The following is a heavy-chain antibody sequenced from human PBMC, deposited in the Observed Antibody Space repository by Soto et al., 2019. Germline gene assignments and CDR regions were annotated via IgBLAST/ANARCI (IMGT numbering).Heavy chain of an antibody. J-gene: IGHJ6*03. CDR1: GYVFPSYD. CDR3: ARADPRHYYMDV. V-gene: IGHV1-8*01. Sequence: QVQLVQSGADVKKPGASVRVSCKASGYVFPSYDITWVRQAPGHGLEWMGWVNPGSGYKGYAQNFQGRVTLTRNMSISTVYMELSSLRSEDTAVYYCARADPRHYYMDVWGKGTTVTVSS. CDR2: VNPGSGYK.